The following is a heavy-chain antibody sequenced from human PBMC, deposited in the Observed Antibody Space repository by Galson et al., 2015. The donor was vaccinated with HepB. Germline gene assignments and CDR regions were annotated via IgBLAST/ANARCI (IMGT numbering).Heavy chain of an antibody. Sequence: LRLSCAASGFTFRYYAMSWVRQAPGKGLEWVSAITPSGDNTYSADSMKGRFTISRDNSKNTLFLQMNSLRADDTAIYFCAKVFPEKTDGWYRQALYYFDSWGHGTRVTVPS. V-gene: IGHV3-23*01. J-gene: IGHJ4*01. CDR2: ITPSGDNT. CDR1: GFTFRYYA. CDR3: AKVFPEKTDGWYRQALYYFDS. D-gene: IGHD6-19*01.